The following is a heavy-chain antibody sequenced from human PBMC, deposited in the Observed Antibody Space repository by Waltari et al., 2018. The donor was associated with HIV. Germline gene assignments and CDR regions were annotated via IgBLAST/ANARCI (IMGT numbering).Heavy chain of an antibody. D-gene: IGHD3-10*01. CDR1: GGSISSYY. Sequence: QVQLQESGPGLVKPSETLSLTCTVSGGSISSYYWSWIRQPPGKGLEWIGYIYYSGSTNYNPSLKSRVTISVDTSKNQFSLKLSSVTAADTAVYYCARLQGSGSRGGFDPWGQGTLVTVSS. V-gene: IGHV4-59*08. J-gene: IGHJ5*02. CDR2: IYYSGST. CDR3: ARLQGSGSRGGFDP.